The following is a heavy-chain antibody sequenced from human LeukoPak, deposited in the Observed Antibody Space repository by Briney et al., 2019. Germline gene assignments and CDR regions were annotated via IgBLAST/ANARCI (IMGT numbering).Heavy chain of an antibody. CDR1: GYSFTSYA. V-gene: IGHV1-69*05. Sequence: KISCKGSGYSFTSYAISWVRQAPGQGLEWMGGIIPIFGTANYAQKFQGRVTMTRDTSTSTVYMELSSLRSEDTAVYYCARATITMVRGVIRYFDYWGQGTLVTVSS. D-gene: IGHD3-10*01. CDR3: ARATITMVRGVIRYFDY. J-gene: IGHJ4*02. CDR2: IIPIFGTA.